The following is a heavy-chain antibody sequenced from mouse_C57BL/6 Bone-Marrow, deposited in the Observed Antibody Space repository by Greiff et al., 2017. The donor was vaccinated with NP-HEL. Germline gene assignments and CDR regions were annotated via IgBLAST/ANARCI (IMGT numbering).Heavy chain of an antibody. V-gene: IGHV1-76*01. CDR2: IYPGSGNT. CDR1: GYTFTDYY. D-gene: IGHD1-1*01. Sequence: VKLMESGAELVRPGASVKLSCKASGYTFTDYYINWVKQRPGQGLEWIARIYPGSGNTYYNEKFKVKATLTAETSSSTAYMQLSSLTSEDSAVYFCSRDYYGSLFAYWGQGTLVTVSA. CDR3: SRDYYGSLFAY. J-gene: IGHJ3*01.